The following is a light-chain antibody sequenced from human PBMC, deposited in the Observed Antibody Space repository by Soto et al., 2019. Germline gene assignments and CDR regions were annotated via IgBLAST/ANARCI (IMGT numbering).Light chain of an antibody. CDR3: ATWDSSLKIGV. V-gene: IGLV1-51*01. CDR2: DTN. CDR1: TPNIGSNS. J-gene: IGLJ3*02. Sequence: QSVLTQPPSVSAAPGQRVTISCSGTTPNIGSNSVSWYLQVPGTVPKLLIYDTNKRPSGIPDRISGSKTRSSATLDITGLQTGDEADYYCATWDSSLKIGVFGGGTKPTVL.